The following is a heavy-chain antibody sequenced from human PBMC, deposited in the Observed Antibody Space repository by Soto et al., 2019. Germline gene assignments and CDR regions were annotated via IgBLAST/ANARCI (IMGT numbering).Heavy chain of an antibody. J-gene: IGHJ4*02. Sequence: QITLKESGPTLVKPTQTLTLTCTFSGFSLSTSGVGVGWIRQPPGKALEWLALIYWDDDKRYSPSLKSRLTIIKDTSKNQVVLTMTHMDPGDTATYYCARTYSSSGFDYWGQGTLVTVSS. V-gene: IGHV2-5*02. D-gene: IGHD6-13*01. CDR1: GFSLSTSGVG. CDR2: IYWDDDK. CDR3: ARTYSSSGFDY.